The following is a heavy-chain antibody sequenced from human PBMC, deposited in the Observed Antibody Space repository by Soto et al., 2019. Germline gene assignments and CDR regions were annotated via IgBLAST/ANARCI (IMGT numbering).Heavy chain of an antibody. CDR2: VIPIFGTP. D-gene: IGHD2-21*01. V-gene: IGHV1-69*06. Sequence: QVQLVQSGAEVKKPGSSVKVSCKSSGGTFGSYAISWVRQAPGQGLEWMGGVIPIFGTPNYAQKFHGRVTITADIPTSTASLELSSLKSADTAVYYCAKLRWTISLHEAYAIWGQGTLVTVSS. J-gene: IGHJ4*02. CDR3: AKLRWTISLHEAYAI. CDR1: GGTFGSYA.